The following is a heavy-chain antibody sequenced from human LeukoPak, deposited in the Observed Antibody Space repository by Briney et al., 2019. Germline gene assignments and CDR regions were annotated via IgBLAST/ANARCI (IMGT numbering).Heavy chain of an antibody. CDR3: ARVRTYYDILTGYSDNAFDI. CDR2: IYTSGST. CDR1: GGSISSYY. D-gene: IGHD3-9*01. J-gene: IGHJ3*02. Sequence: SETLSLTCTVSGGSISSYYLSWIRQPAGKGLEWIGRIYTSGSTNYNPSLKSRVTMSVDTSKNQFSLKLSSVTAADTAVYYCARVRTYYDILTGYSDNAFDIWGQGTMVTVSS. V-gene: IGHV4-4*07.